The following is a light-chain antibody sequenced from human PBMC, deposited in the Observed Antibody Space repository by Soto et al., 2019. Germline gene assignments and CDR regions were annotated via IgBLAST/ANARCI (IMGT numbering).Light chain of an antibody. CDR2: AAS. J-gene: IGKJ1*01. V-gene: IGKV1-6*01. CDR3: LQYYDYRT. CDR1: QGIRND. Sequence: AIQMTQSPSSLSASVGDTVTITCRASQGIRNDLGWYQQKPGKAPNLLIYAASSLQSGVPSRFSGSGSGTDFSLTISSLQPEDFATYCGLQYYDYRTFGQGTKLDIK.